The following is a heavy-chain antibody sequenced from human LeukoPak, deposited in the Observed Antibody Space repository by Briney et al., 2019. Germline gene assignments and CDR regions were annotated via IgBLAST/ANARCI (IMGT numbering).Heavy chain of an antibody. D-gene: IGHD2-15*01. CDR2: IYHSGST. CDR1: GGSISSTDYY. J-gene: IGHJ5*02. CDR3: ARTVVVVAATPRVSFDP. V-gene: IGHV4-39*07. Sequence: SETLSLTCSVSGGSISSTDYYWGWIRQPPGKGVERIGSIYHSGSTYYNPSLKSRVTISVDTSKNQFSLKLSSVTAADTAVYYCARTVVVVAATPRVSFDPWGQGTLVTVSS.